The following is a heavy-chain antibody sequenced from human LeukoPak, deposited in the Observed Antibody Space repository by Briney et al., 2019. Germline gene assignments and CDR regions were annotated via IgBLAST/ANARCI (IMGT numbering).Heavy chain of an antibody. CDR1: GGSISSSNW. Sequence: PSETLSLTCAVSGGSISSSNWWSWVRPFPGKGLEWIGEIYHSGSINYSPSLKSRVTISVDKSKNQFSLKLSSVTAADTAVYYCARSVKYQLLDFDYWGQGTLVTVSS. CDR3: ARSVKYQLLDFDY. CDR2: IYHSGSI. V-gene: IGHV4-4*02. D-gene: IGHD2-2*01. J-gene: IGHJ4*02.